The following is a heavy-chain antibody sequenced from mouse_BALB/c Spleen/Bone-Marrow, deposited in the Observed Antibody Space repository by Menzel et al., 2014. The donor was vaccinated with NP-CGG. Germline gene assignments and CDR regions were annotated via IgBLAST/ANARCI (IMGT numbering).Heavy chain of an antibody. D-gene: IGHD3-1*01. CDR1: GYTFTSYW. CDR3: ARRELGPRWFTY. Sequence: QVHVKQSGAEFVKPGASVKLSCKASGYTFTSYWMHWVKQRPGQGLEWIGEIDPSDSYTNYNQKFKGEATLTVDESSSTAYMQLSSLTSEDSAVYYCARRELGPRWFTYWGQGTLVTVSA. V-gene: IGHV1-69*02. J-gene: IGHJ3*01. CDR2: IDPSDSYT.